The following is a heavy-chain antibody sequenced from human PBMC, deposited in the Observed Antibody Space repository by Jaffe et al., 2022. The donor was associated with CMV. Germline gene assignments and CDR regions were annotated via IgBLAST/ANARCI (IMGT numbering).Heavy chain of an antibody. CDR3: AKDKVRDDFWTGANNRRYYYYGMDV. Sequence: EVQLLESGGGLVQPGGSLRLSCAASGFTFSSYAMSWVRQAPGKGLEWVSAISGSGGSTYYADSVKGRFTISRDNSKNTLYLQMNSLRAEDTAVYYCAKDKVRDDFWTGANNRRYYYYGMDVWGQGTTVTVSS. CDR1: GFTFSSYA. J-gene: IGHJ6*02. D-gene: IGHD3-3*01. V-gene: IGHV3-23*01. CDR2: ISGSGGST.